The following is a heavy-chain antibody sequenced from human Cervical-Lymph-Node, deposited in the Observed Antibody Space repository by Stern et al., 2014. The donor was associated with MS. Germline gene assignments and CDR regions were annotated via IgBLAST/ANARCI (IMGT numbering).Heavy chain of an antibody. CDR2: INPKSGVT. V-gene: IGHV1-2*06. D-gene: IGHD2-15*01. CDR3: ATRRGCSGGSCSSRSLDY. CDR1: GYTFTAYN. J-gene: IGHJ4*02. Sequence: VQLVQSGADVKKPGASVKVSCKASGYTFTAYNMHWLRQAPGQALEWKGRINPKSGVTNYAQKFQDRVTMTRDTSISTVYMELSRLRSNDTAMYYCATRRGCSGGSCSSRSLDYGGQGTLVTVSS.